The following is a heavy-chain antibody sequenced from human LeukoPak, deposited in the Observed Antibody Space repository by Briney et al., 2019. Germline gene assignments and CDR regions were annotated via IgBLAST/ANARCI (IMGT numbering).Heavy chain of an antibody. CDR1: GFSFSSYW. J-gene: IGHJ4*02. V-gene: IGHV3-74*01. CDR2: INSDGSST. Sequence: GGSLRLSCAASGFSFSSYWMHWVRQAPGKGLVRVARINSDGSSTSYADSVKGRFTISRDNAKNTLYLQMNSLRAEDTAVYYCARGGTMVRGSATVYWGQGTLVTVSS. CDR3: ARGGTMVRGSATVY. D-gene: IGHD3-10*01.